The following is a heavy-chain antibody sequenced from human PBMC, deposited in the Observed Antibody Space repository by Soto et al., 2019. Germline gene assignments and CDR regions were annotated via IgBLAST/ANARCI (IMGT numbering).Heavy chain of an antibody. Sequence: SENLSLTCTVSAGSIAGGHSSWSRISQPPGKGLEWIGYIYYSGKTSYNPTVKSQPTISLDTSKNHLSLNLNPVTAADTADHFCARVSLQLEPTLCFGPWGQGTLVTVSS. CDR3: ARVSLQLEPTLCFGP. V-gene: IGHV4-30-4*01. J-gene: IGHJ5*01. D-gene: IGHD1-1*01. CDR1: AGSIAGGHSS. CDR2: IYYSGKT.